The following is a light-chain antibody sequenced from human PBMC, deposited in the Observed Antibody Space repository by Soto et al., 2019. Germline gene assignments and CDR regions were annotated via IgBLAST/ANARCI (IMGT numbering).Light chain of an antibody. V-gene: IGKV3-20*01. CDR1: QSVSSSY. CDR2: GAS. J-gene: IGKJ1*01. CDR3: QQYGSSPLWT. Sequence: EIVLTQSPGTLSLSPGERATLSCRASQSVSSSYLAWYQQKPGQAPRLLIYGASSRATGIPDRFSGSGSGTDFHLTLSRLEPEDVAVYYCQQYGSSPLWTFGQGTKVQIK.